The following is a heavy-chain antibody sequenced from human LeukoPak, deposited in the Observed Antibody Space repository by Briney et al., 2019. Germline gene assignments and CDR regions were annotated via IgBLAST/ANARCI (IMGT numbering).Heavy chain of an antibody. Sequence: SETLSLTCTVSGGSISSSSYYWGWIRQPPGKGLEWIGYIYYSGSTNYNPSLKSRVTISVDTSKNQFSLKLSSVTAADTAVYYCARDTPRYSSGWYYFDYWGQGTLVTVSS. CDR2: IYYSGST. CDR3: ARDTPRYSSGWYYFDY. CDR1: GGSISSSSYY. D-gene: IGHD6-19*01. J-gene: IGHJ4*02. V-gene: IGHV4-61*01.